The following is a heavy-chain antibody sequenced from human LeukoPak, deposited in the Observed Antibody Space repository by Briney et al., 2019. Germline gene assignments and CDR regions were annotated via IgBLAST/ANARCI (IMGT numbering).Heavy chain of an antibody. D-gene: IGHD1-26*01. J-gene: IGHJ5*02. V-gene: IGHV4-59*01. Sequence: SETQSLTCTVSGGSISSYYWSWIRQPPGKGLEWIGYIYYSGSTNYNPSLKSRVTISVDTSKNQFSLKLSSVTAADTAVYYCARVGANGFWFDPWGQGTLVTVSS. CDR2: IYYSGST. CDR1: GGSISSYY. CDR3: ARVGANGFWFDP.